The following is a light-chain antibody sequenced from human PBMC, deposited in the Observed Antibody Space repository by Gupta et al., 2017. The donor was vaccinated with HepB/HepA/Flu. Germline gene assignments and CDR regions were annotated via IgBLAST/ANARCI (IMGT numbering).Light chain of an antibody. CDR3: AAWDDSLNGLV. V-gene: IGLV1-44*01. Sequence: SVLTQPPSASGTPGQRGTISCSGSSSNIGSNTVNWYQQLPGTAPKLLIYSNNQRPSGVPDRLSGSKSGTSASLAISGLQSEDEADYYCAAWDDSLNGLVFGGGTKLTVL. J-gene: IGLJ2*01. CDR1: SSNIGSNT. CDR2: SNN.